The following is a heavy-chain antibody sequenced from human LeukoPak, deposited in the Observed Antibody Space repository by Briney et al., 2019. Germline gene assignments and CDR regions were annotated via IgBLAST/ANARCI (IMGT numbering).Heavy chain of an antibody. CDR3: ARDIDIVVVVAATDY. Sequence: ASVKDSCKASGYTFTSYGISWVRQAPGQGLEWMGWISAYNGNTNYAQKLQGRVTMTTDTSTSTAYMELRSLRSDDTAVYYCARDIDIVVVVAATDYWGQGTLVTVSS. CDR1: GYTFTSYG. V-gene: IGHV1-18*01. D-gene: IGHD2-15*01. CDR2: ISAYNGNT. J-gene: IGHJ4*02.